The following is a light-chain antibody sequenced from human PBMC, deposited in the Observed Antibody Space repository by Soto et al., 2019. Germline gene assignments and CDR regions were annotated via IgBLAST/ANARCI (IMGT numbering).Light chain of an antibody. J-gene: IGLJ1*01. CDR1: SSDVGGYNY. V-gene: IGLV2-14*01. Sequence: QSALTKPASVSGSPGQSITISCTGTSSDVGGYNYVSWYQQHPGRAPKLMIYDVSNRPSGVSNRFSGSKSGNTASLTISGLQAEDEADYYCSSYTRSSTLYVFGTGTKVTVL. CDR2: DVS. CDR3: SSYTRSSTLYV.